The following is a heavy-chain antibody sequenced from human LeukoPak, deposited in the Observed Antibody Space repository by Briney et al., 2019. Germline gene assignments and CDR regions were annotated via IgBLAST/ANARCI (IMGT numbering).Heavy chain of an antibody. J-gene: IGHJ4*02. CDR1: GFTFSSYA. CDR3: AKSRRVRLGATYFDY. CDR2: ISGSGGST. D-gene: IGHD1-26*01. V-gene: IGHV3-23*01. Sequence: GGSLRLSCAASGFTFSSYAMSWVRQAPGKGLEWVSAISGSGGSTYYADSVKGRFTISGDNSKNTLYLQMNSLRAEDTAVYYCAKSRRVRLGATYFDYWGQGTLVTVSS.